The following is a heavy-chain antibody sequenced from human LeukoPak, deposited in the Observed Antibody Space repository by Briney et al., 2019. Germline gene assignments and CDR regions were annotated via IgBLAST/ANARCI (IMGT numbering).Heavy chain of an antibody. CDR1: GFTFSEHY. CDR3: ARDRESSSTSWAFDY. J-gene: IGHJ4*02. CDR2: ISPGGSTI. Sequence: GGSLRLSCAASGFTFSEHYMTWIRQAPGKGLEWLSYISPGGSTIYYADSMKGRLTISRDNAKKSLDLQMNSLRAEDTAVYYCARDRESSSTSWAFDYWGQGTLVTVSS. D-gene: IGHD6-6*01. V-gene: IGHV3-11*04.